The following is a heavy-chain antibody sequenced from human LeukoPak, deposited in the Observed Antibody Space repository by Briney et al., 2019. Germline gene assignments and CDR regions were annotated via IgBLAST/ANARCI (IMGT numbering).Heavy chain of an antibody. CDR2: INPNSGGT. CDR1: GYTFTGYY. Sequence: GASVKVSCKASGYTFTGYYMHWVRQAPGQGLEWMVWINPNSGGTNYAQKFQGRVTMTRDTSISTAYMELSRLRSDDTAVYYCASTSPHDSSRKHYWGQGTLVTVSS. V-gene: IGHV1-2*02. J-gene: IGHJ4*02. CDR3: ASTSPHDSSRKHY. D-gene: IGHD3-22*01.